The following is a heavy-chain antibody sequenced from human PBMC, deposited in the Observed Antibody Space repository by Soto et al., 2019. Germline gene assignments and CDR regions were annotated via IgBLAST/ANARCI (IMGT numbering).Heavy chain of an antibody. Sequence: SETLSLTCTVSGDSISSYYWSWIRQPPGKGLEWIGYIYYSGSTNYNPSLKSRVTISVDTSKNQFSLKLSSVTAADTAVYYCARVGVTMVRGYYYYGMDVWGQGTTVTVSS. CDR3: ARVGVTMVRGYYYYGMDV. CDR2: IYYSGST. CDR1: GDSISSYY. V-gene: IGHV4-59*01. D-gene: IGHD3-10*01. J-gene: IGHJ6*02.